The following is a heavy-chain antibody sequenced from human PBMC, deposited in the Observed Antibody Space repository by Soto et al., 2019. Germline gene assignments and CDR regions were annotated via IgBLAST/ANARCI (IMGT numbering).Heavy chain of an antibody. D-gene: IGHD1-26*01. V-gene: IGHV6-1*01. CDR3: ARYGGSYFVSGNWFDP. Sequence: SQTLSLTCAISGDSVSSNSAAWNWIRQSPSRGLEWLGRTYYRSKWYNDYAVSVKSRITINPDTSKNQFSLQLNSVTPEDTAVYYCARYGGSYFVSGNWFDPWGQGTLVTVSS. J-gene: IGHJ5*02. CDR2: TYYRSKWYN. CDR1: GDSVSSNSAA.